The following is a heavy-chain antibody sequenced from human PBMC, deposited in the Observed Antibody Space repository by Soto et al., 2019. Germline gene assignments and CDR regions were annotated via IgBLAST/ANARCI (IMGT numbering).Heavy chain of an antibody. J-gene: IGHJ6*02. CDR3: ASEVAATPIRYYYYGMDV. Sequence: QVQLVQSGAEVKKPGSSVKVSCKASGGTFSSYAISWVRQAPGQGLEWMGGIIPIFGTANYAQKFQGRVTITADESTSTDYMELSSLRSEDTAVYYCASEVAATPIRYYYYGMDVWGQGTTVTVSS. D-gene: IGHD2-15*01. CDR1: GGTFSSYA. CDR2: IIPIFGTA. V-gene: IGHV1-69*01.